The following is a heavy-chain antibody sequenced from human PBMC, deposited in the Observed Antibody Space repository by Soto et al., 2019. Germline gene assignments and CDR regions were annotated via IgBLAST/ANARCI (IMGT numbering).Heavy chain of an antibody. D-gene: IGHD2-8*01. J-gene: IGHJ3*02. Sequence: SVKVSCKASGGTFSSYAISWVRQAPGQGHEWMGGIIPIFGTANYAQKFQGRVTITADESTSTAYMELSSLRSEDTAVYYCARDHPYCTNGVCYTLDTDMVRGDAFYICGQGTSVIVSS. CDR2: IIPIFGTA. CDR1: GGTFSSYA. V-gene: IGHV1-69*13. CDR3: ARDHPYCTNGVCYTLDTDMVRGDAFYI.